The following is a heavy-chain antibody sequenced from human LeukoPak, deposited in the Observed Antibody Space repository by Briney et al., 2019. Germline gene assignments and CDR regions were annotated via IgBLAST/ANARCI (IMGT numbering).Heavy chain of an antibody. J-gene: IGHJ6*02. CDR1: GGSISSSSYY. Sequence: SETLSLTCTVSGGSISSSSYYWGWIRQPPGKGLEWIGSIYYSGSTYYNPSLKSRVTISVDTSKNQFSLKLSSVTAADTAVYYCAITYSSSWSYYYYGMDVWGRGTTVTVSS. D-gene: IGHD6-13*01. CDR3: AITYSSSWSYYYYGMDV. CDR2: IYYSGST. V-gene: IGHV4-39*01.